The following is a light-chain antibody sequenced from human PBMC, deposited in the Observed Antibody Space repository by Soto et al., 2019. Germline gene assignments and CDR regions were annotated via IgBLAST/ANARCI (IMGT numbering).Light chain of an antibody. CDR3: QQSYITPVT. Sequence: DIQMTQSPSTLSASVGDRVTITCRASQSISTWLAWYQQEPGKAPKLLMYDASRLESGVPSRFSGSGSGTEFTLTITSLQPDDFATYHCQQSYITPVTFGQGKRMEIK. J-gene: IGKJ5*01. V-gene: IGKV1-5*01. CDR1: QSISTW. CDR2: DAS.